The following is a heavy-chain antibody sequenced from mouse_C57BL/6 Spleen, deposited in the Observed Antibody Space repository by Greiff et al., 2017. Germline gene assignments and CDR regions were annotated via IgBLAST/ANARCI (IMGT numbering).Heavy chain of an antibody. D-gene: IGHD2-2*01. CDR3: ARWGGYDDGAWFAY. V-gene: IGHV1-81*01. J-gene: IGHJ3*01. CDR2: IYPRSGNT. Sequence: QVQLQQSGAELARPGASVKLSCKASGYTFTSYGISWVKQRTGQGLEWIGEIYPRSGNTYYNEKFKGKATLTADKSYSTTYMELRSLTSEDSAVYFCARWGGYDDGAWFAYWGQGTLVTVSA. CDR1: GYTFTSYG.